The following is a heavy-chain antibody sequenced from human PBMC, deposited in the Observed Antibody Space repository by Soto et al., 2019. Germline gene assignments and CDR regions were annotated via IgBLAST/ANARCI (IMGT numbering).Heavy chain of an antibody. Sequence: ASVKVSCKASGSTFTSYYMHWVRQAPGQGLEWMGIINPSGGSTSYAQKFQGRVTMTRDTSTSTVYMELSSLRSEDTAVYYCARDQGNFIAAAWSLLYNWFDPWGQGTLVTVSS. CDR3: ARDQGNFIAAAWSLLYNWFDP. J-gene: IGHJ5*02. CDR1: GSTFTSYY. D-gene: IGHD6-13*01. CDR2: INPSGGST. V-gene: IGHV1-46*01.